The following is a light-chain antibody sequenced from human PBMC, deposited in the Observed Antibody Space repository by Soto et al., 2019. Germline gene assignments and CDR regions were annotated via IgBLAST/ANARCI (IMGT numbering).Light chain of an antibody. Sequence: ETVLTQSPGTLSLSPGERATLSCRASQSVTSRYLAWYQQKPGQAPSLLIYGASNRATGIPDRFSGSVSGTAFTLTISSLEPEDFALFFCHQYGSPPFSLGRGTK. J-gene: IGKJ2*03. V-gene: IGKV3-20*01. CDR3: HQYGSPPFS. CDR2: GAS. CDR1: QSVTSRY.